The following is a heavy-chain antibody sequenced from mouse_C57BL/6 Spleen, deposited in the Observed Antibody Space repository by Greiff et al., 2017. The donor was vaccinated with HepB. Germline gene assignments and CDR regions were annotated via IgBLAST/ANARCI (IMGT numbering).Heavy chain of an antibody. Sequence: QVQLQQSGAELVKPGASVKLSCKASGYTFTEYTIHWVKQRSGQGLEWIGWFYPGSGSIKYNEKFKDKATLTADKSSSTVYMELSRLTSEDSAVYFCARHEAENYYGSSYAMDYWGQGTSVTVSS. CDR2: FYPGSGSI. CDR1: GYTFTEYT. V-gene: IGHV1-62-2*01. CDR3: ARHEAENYYGSSYAMDY. D-gene: IGHD1-1*01. J-gene: IGHJ4*01.